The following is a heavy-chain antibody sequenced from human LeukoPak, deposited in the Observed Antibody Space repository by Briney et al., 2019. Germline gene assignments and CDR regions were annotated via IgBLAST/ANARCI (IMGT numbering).Heavy chain of an antibody. CDR2: ISWNSGSI. D-gene: IGHD4-17*01. CDR1: GFTFDDYA. J-gene: IGHJ4*02. CDR3: AAHDYGAEGTDY. Sequence: GGSLRLSCAASGFTFDDYAMHWVRQAPGKGLEWVSGISWNSGSIGYADSVKGRFAISRDNAKNSLYLQMNSLRAEDTALYYCAAHDYGAEGTDYWGQGTLVTVSS. V-gene: IGHV3-9*01.